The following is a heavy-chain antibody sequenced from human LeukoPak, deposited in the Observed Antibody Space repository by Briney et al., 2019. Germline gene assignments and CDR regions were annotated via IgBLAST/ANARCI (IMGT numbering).Heavy chain of an antibody. CDR2: MNPNSGNT. Sequence: ASVKVSCKASGYTFTSYDINWVRQATGQGLEWMGWMNPNSGNTGYAQKFQGRVTMTRNTSIGTAYMELSSLRSEDTAVYYCAGPNSSSSYDAFDIWGQGTMVTVSS. CDR3: AGPNSSSSYDAFDI. CDR1: GYTFTSYD. D-gene: IGHD6-13*01. V-gene: IGHV1-8*01. J-gene: IGHJ3*02.